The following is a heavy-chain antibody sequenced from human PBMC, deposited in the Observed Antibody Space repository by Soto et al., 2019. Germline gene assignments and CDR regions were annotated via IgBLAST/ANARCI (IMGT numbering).Heavy chain of an antibody. V-gene: IGHV3-7*04. CDR2: IMKDGSLT. CDR1: GFTFNNYW. CDR3: GRDDGWYRLDS. Sequence: EVQLVESGGGLVQPGGSLRLSCAASGFTFNNYWMTWVRQAPGQGLDWLANIMKDGSLTEYVDLVKGRFTTSTENIKNSLDLQMDRLRVEDKVIYYCGRDDGWYRLDSWGQGSLVIVSS. J-gene: IGHJ4*02. D-gene: IGHD6-19*01.